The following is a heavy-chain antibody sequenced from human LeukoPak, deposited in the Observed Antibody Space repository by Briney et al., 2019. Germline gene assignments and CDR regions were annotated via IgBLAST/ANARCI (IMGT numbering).Heavy chain of an antibody. CDR3: ARDLSVGAKPDLGFDY. J-gene: IGHJ4*02. CDR2: ISSSSSYI. V-gene: IGHV3-21*01. CDR1: GFTFRSYN. D-gene: IGHD1-26*01. Sequence: GGSLRLSCAASGFTFRSYNLNWVRQAPGKGLEWVTAISSSSSYIYYADSVKGRFTISRDNAKNSLYLQMNSLRAEDTAVYYCARDLSVGAKPDLGFDYWGQGTLVTVSS.